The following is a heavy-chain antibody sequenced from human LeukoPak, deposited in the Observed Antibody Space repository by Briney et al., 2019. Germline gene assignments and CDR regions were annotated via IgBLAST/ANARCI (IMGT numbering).Heavy chain of an antibody. Sequence: SVKVSCRASGGTFSSYAISWVRQAPGQGLEWMGRIIPILGIANYAQKFQGRVTITADKSTSTAYMELSSLRSEDTAVYYCARDLYSSSSLYYFDYWGQGTLVTVSS. J-gene: IGHJ4*02. CDR1: GGTFSSYA. V-gene: IGHV1-69*04. CDR2: IIPILGIA. D-gene: IGHD6-6*01. CDR3: ARDLYSSSSLYYFDY.